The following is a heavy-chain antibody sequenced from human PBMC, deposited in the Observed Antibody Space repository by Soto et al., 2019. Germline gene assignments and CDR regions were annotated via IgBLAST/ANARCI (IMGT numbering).Heavy chain of an antibody. V-gene: IGHV3-7*01. J-gene: IGHJ4*02. CDR3: ARGSLYSSSALDY. Sequence: EVQLVESGGGLVQPGGSLRLSCAASGFTFSSYWMSWVRQAPGKGLEWVANIKQDGSEKYYVDSVKGRFTISRDNAKNSLYLQMNSLRAEDTAVYYCARGSLYSSSALDYWGQGTLVTVSS. CDR1: GFTFSSYW. D-gene: IGHD6-13*01. CDR2: IKQDGSEK.